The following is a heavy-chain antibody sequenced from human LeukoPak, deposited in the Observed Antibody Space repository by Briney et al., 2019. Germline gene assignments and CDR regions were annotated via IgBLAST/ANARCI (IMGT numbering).Heavy chain of an antibody. V-gene: IGHV1-69*05. Sequence: SVKVSCKASGGTFSSYAISWVRQAPGQGLEWMGRIIPIFGTANYAQKFQGRVTITTDESTSTAYMELSGLRSEDTAVYYCARSLTTVTTAWFDPWGQGTLVTVSS. D-gene: IGHD4-17*01. CDR3: ARSLTTVTTAWFDP. CDR2: IIPIFGTA. J-gene: IGHJ5*02. CDR1: GGTFSSYA.